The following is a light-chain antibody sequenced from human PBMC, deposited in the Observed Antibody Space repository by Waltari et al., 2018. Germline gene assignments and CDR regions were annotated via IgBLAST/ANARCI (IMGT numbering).Light chain of an antibody. J-gene: IGKJ4*01. CDR1: QSFGSW. V-gene: IGKV1-5*01. CDR2: DVS. Sequence: DIQMTQPPSTLSASVGDRVPITCRASQSFGSWVVWYQQKPGKAPKVLISDVSNLESGVPSRFSGSGSGTEFTLTISSLQPDDFATYYCQQHNGYFGGGTKVEIK. CDR3: QQHNGY.